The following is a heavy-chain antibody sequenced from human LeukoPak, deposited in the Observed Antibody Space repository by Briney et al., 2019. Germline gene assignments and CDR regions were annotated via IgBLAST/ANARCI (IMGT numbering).Heavy chain of an antibody. CDR3: ARGTYCSGGSCYSADY. CDR2: IIPIFGTA. Sequence: SVKVSCKASGGTFSSYAISWVRQAPGQGLEWTGGIIPIFGTANYAQKFQGRVTITTDESTSTAYMELSSLRSEDTAVYYCARGTYCSGGSCYSADYWGQGTLATVSS. J-gene: IGHJ4*02. CDR1: GGTFSSYA. D-gene: IGHD2-15*01. V-gene: IGHV1-69*05.